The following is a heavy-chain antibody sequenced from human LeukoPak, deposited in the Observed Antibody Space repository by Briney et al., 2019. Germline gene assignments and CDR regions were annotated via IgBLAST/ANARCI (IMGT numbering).Heavy chain of an antibody. V-gene: IGHV4-59*08. J-gene: IGHJ6*02. Sequence: SETLSLTCTVSGVSISSYYWSWIRQPPGKGLEWVGYIYYSESINYNPSLKSRVTISVDTSKNQFSLKLSSVTAADTAVYYCARWLQFVGMDVWGQGTTVTVSS. CDR3: ARWLQFVGMDV. CDR1: GVSISSYY. D-gene: IGHD5-24*01. CDR2: IYYSESI.